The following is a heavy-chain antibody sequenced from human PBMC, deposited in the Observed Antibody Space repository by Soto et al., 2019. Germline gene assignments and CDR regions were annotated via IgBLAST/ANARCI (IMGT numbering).Heavy chain of an antibody. Sequence: GGSLRLSCAASGFTVSSNYMSWVRQAPGKGLEWVSVIYSGGSTYSADSVKGRFTISRDNSKNTLYLQMNSLRAEDTAVYYCARAIIEMATIGWYFDLWGRGTLVTVSS. CDR1: GFTVSSNY. D-gene: IGHD5-12*01. CDR2: IYSGGST. CDR3: ARAIIEMATIGWYFDL. J-gene: IGHJ2*01. V-gene: IGHV3-53*01.